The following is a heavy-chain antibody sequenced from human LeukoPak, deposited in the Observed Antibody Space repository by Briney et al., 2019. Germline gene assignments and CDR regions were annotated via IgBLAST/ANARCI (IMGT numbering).Heavy chain of an antibody. CDR2: IYTSGST. Sequence: PSETLSLTCTVSGGSISSYYWSWIRQPAGKGLEWIGRIYTSGSTNYNPSLKSRVTISVDTSKNQFSLKLSSVTAADTAVYYCARVRLGYCSGGSCHIIDYWGQGTLVTVSS. CDR3: ARVRLGYCSGGSCHIIDY. D-gene: IGHD2-15*01. V-gene: IGHV4-4*07. CDR1: GGSISSYY. J-gene: IGHJ4*02.